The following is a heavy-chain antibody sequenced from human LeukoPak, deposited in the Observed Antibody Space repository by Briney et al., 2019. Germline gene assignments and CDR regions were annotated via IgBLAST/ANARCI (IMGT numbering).Heavy chain of an antibody. D-gene: IGHD6-13*01. CDR3: ASPAAGTNSDF. Sequence: GGSLILSCAASGFTFSDYYMSWIRQAPGKGLEWISYISSIGGYTNYADSVKGRFTISRDNAKNSLYLQMNSLRAEDTAVYYCASPAAGTNSDFWGQGTLVTVSS. CDR2: ISSIGGYT. CDR1: GFTFSDYY. V-gene: IGHV3-11*03. J-gene: IGHJ4*02.